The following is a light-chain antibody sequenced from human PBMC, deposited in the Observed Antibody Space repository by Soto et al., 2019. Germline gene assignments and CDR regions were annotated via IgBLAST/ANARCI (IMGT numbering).Light chain of an antibody. CDR2: EVS. Sequence: QSVLTQPASVSGSPGQSITISCTGTSSDVGGYNYVSWYQQHPGKAPKLMIYEVSNRPSGVSNRFSGSKSGNTASLTISGLKAEDEADYSCSSYTSSSTLVVFGGGTQLTVL. CDR3: SSYTSSSTLVV. J-gene: IGLJ2*01. V-gene: IGLV2-14*01. CDR1: SSDVGGYNY.